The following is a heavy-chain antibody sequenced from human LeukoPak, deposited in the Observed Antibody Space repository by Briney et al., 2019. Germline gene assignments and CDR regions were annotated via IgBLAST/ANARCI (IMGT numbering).Heavy chain of an antibody. CDR1: GFTFSTND. CDR3: AKDFGEAAFDI. CDR2: ISYDGSDK. D-gene: IGHD3-10*01. Sequence: GGSLRLSCAASGFTFSTNDMHWVRQAPGKGLEWVAIISYDGSDKYYADSVKGRFTISRDNSKNTLYLQMNSLRAEDTAVYYCAKDFGEAAFDIWGQGTMVTVSS. V-gene: IGHV3-30*18. J-gene: IGHJ3*02.